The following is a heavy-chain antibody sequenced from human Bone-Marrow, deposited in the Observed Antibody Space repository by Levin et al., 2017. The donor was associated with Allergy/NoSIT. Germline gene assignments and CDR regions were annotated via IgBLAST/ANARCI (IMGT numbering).Heavy chain of an antibody. V-gene: IGHV5-51*01. D-gene: IGHD6-19*01. CDR2: IYPGDSDT. CDR3: ARLQHSSCQGGGMGV. CDR1: GFNFTTYW. Sequence: GESLKISCKGSGFNFTTYWIAWVRQMPGKGLEWVGIIYPGDSDTRYSPSFRGQVTISADKSISTAYLQRSSLKASDTAIYYCARLQHSSCQGGGMGVWGQGTPVTVSS. J-gene: IGHJ6*02.